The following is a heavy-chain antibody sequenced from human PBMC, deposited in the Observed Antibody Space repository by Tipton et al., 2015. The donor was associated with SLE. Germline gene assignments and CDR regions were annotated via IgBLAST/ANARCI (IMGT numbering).Heavy chain of an antibody. Sequence: TLSLTCTVSGGSISSSSYYWGWIRQPPGKGLEWMGSIYYSGSTYYNPSLKSRVTISVDTSKNQFSLKLSSVTAADTAVYYCARQGIAVAGGAFDIWGQWTMFTVSS. CDR2: IYYSGST. V-gene: IGHV4-39*07. J-gene: IGHJ3*02. CDR1: GGSISSSSYY. D-gene: IGHD6-19*01. CDR3: ARQGIAVAGGAFDI.